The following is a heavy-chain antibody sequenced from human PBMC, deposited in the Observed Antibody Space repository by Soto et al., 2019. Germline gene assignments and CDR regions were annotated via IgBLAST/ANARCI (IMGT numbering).Heavy chain of an antibody. V-gene: IGHV3-73*01. CDR2: IRSKANSYAT. D-gene: IGHD4-17*01. CDR3: TRHKEHELADGSYGSGY. J-gene: IGHJ4*02. CDR1: GFTFSGSA. Sequence: HPGGSLRLSCAASGFTFSGSAMHWVRQASGKGLEWVGRIRSKANSYATAYAASVKGRFTISREDSKNTAYLQMNSLKTEDTAVYYCTRHKEHELADGSYGSGYWGQGTLVTVSS.